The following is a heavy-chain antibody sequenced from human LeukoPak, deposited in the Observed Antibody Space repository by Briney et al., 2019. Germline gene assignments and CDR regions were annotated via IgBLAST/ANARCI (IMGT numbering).Heavy chain of an antibody. Sequence: GGSLRLSCGAYGFAFSNCDMHWVRRAPGKGLEWVAFIRYDGSDKYYVDSVKGRFIISRDNSNNILYLQMNSLTADDTALYYCGKNRLGQQYADAFEIWGQGTMV. CDR3: GKNRLGQQYADAFEI. V-gene: IGHV3-30*02. J-gene: IGHJ3*02. CDR2: IRYDGSDK. D-gene: IGHD6-13*01. CDR1: GFAFSNCD.